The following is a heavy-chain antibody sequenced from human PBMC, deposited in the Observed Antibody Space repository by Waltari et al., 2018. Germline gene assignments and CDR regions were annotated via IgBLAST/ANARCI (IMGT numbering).Heavy chain of an antibody. Sequence: QVQLVQSGAEVKKPGASVKVSCKASGYTFTSYYMHWVRQAPGQGLEWMGIISPRGGSTSYAQKFQGRFTMTRDTSTSTVYMELSSLRSEDTAVYYCAWAAAGDAFDIWGQGTMVTVSS. CDR3: AWAAAGDAFDI. CDR1: GYTFTSYY. D-gene: IGHD6-13*01. CDR2: ISPRGGST. V-gene: IGHV1-46*01. J-gene: IGHJ3*02.